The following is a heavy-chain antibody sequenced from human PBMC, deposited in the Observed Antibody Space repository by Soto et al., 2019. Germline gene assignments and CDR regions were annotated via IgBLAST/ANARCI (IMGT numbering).Heavy chain of an antibody. D-gene: IGHD2-2*01. V-gene: IGHV3-72*01. Sequence: GGSLRLSCAASGFTFNDYYMDWARQAPGKGLEWGGRIRRKANSYTTVYAASVKGRFIISRDDSKNSVYLRMNSLKIEDTAVYYCARDPNIVLVPAALRSYYYYYGMDVWGQGTTVTVSS. CDR1: GFTFNDYY. J-gene: IGHJ6*02. CDR3: ARDPNIVLVPAALRSYYYYYGMDV. CDR2: IRRKANSYTT.